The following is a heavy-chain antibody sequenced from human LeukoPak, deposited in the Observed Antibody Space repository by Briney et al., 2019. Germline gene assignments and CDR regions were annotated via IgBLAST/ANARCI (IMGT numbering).Heavy chain of an antibody. CDR3: ARSTLRLDWTDADVRAYRHYYYMDV. D-gene: IGHD3/OR15-3a*01. CDR2: ISHSGRT. J-gene: IGHJ6*03. Sequence: SSETLSLTCGVHSDSFSNSYLNWVRQAPGKGLEWIGEISHSGRTTYNPSLKSRLTMSVDTSKNLVSLNLTSVTAADTAVYYCARSTLRLDWTDADVRAYRHYYYMDVWGSGITVTVSS. CDR1: SDSFSNSY. V-gene: IGHV4-34*01.